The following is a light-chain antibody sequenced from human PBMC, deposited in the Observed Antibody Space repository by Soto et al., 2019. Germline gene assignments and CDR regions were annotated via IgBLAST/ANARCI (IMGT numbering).Light chain of an antibody. J-gene: IGKJ1*01. CDR2: AAS. CDR1: QSVNTY. Sequence: DIQLTQSPYTLSASVGDRVALTCLASQSVNTYLHWYQQKAGQAPKLLIYAASNLQSGVPSRFSGRGSGTDFTLTVESLQPEDFATYYCQQGYSNPWTFGQGTKVDIK. CDR3: QQGYSNPWT. V-gene: IGKV1-39*01.